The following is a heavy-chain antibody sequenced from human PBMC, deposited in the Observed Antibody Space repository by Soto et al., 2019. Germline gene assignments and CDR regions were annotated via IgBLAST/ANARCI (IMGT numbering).Heavy chain of an antibody. CDR3: ARDPYGVDDAFDI. CDR2: ISSSSSYT. J-gene: IGHJ3*02. V-gene: IGHV3-11*06. CDR1: GFTFSDYY. Sequence: QVQLVESGGGLVKPGGSLRLSCAASGFTFSDYYMSWIRQAPGKGLEWVSYISSSSSYTNYADSVKGRFTISRDNAKNSLYLPMNSLRAEDTAVYYCARDPYGVDDAFDIWVQGTMVTVSS. D-gene: IGHD4-17*01.